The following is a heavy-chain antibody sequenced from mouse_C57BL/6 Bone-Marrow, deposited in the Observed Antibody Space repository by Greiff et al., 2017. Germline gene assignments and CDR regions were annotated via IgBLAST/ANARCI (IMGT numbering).Heavy chain of an antibody. J-gene: IGHJ2*01. CDR1: GYTFTSYW. CDR3: AKTALGRFAY. Sequence: QVQLQQPGAELVKPGASVKMSCKASGYTFTSYWITWVKQRPGQGLEWIGGIYPGSGGTKYNEKFKSKATLTVDTSSSTAYMQLSSLTSEDSAVYYCAKTALGRFAYWGQGTLLTVSS. CDR2: IYPGSGGT. D-gene: IGHD3-2*01. V-gene: IGHV1-55*01.